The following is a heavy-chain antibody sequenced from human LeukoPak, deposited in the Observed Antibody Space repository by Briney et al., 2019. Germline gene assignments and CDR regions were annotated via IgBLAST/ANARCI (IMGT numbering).Heavy chain of an antibody. CDR1: GFSVNSNY. Sequence: GGSLRLSCAASGFSVNSNYMTWVRQAPGKGLEWVSVLYTGGNTYYAESVQGRFSISRDNSRNTLYLQMNSLRAEDTAVYYCARGFYFVGRQPAYAFDFWGLGTLVAVSS. J-gene: IGHJ4*02. D-gene: IGHD3-10*02. V-gene: IGHV3-53*01. CDR3: ARGFYFVGRQPAYAFDF. CDR2: LYTGGNT.